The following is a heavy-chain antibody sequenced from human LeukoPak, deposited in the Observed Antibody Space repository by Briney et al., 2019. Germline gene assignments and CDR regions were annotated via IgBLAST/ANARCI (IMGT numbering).Heavy chain of an antibody. CDR3: ARGQSYGWFDP. J-gene: IGHJ5*02. CDR2: ISGSSSYI. V-gene: IGHV3-21*01. CDR1: GFTFSTYS. D-gene: IGHD5-18*01. Sequence: GGSLRLSCAASGFTFSTYSMNWVRQAPGKGLGWVSSISGSSSYIYYADPVKGRFTISRDSAQNSLYLQMNSLRAEDTAVYYCARGQSYGWFDPWGQGTLVTVSS.